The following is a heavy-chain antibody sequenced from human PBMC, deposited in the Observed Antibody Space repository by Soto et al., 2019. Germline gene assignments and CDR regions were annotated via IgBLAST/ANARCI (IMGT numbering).Heavy chain of an antibody. V-gene: IGHV1-2*02. Sequence: ASVKVSCKASRYTFTGYYMHWVRQAPGQGLEWMGWIDPNSGGTDYAQKFQGRVTMTRNTSISTAYMELSSLRSEDTAVYYCARARPRGYQLLYWFDPWGQGTLVTVSS. D-gene: IGHD2-2*01. J-gene: IGHJ5*02. CDR3: ARARPRGYQLLYWFDP. CDR2: IDPNSGGT. CDR1: RYTFTGYY.